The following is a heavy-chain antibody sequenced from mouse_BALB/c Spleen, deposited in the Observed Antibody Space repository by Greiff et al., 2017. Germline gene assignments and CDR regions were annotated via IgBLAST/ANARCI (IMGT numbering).Heavy chain of an antibody. J-gene: IGHJ2*01. CDR1: GFTFSSYG. Sequence: DVKVVESGGDLVKPGGSLKLSRAASGFTFSSYGMSWVRQTPDKRLEWVATISSGGSYTYYPDSVKGRFTISRDNAKNTLYLQMSSLKSEDTAMYYCARHGYYGSSQYYFDYWGQGTTLTVSS. V-gene: IGHV5-6*02. CDR2: ISSGGSYT. CDR3: ARHGYYGSSQYYFDY. D-gene: IGHD1-1*01.